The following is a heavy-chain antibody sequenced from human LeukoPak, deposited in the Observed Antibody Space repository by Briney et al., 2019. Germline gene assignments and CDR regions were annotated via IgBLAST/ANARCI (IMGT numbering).Heavy chain of an antibody. CDR2: ISGSGGRT. CDR3: AKDLVPHSVDY. D-gene: IGHD6-13*01. V-gene: IGHV3-23*01. CDR1: GFTFSSYG. J-gene: IGHJ4*02. Sequence: GVYLRLAYAASGFTFSSYGMGWVRQATGNGLEWVSSISGSGGRTYYADSVKGRFTISRDSSKNTVYLQMNSLRAEDTALYYCAKDLVPHSVDYWGQGTLVTVSS.